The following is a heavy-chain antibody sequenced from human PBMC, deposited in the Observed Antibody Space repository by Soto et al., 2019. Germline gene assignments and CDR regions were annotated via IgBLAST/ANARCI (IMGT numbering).Heavy chain of an antibody. CDR2: IYYSGST. J-gene: IGHJ4*02. V-gene: IGHV4-61*01. D-gene: IGHD6-19*01. CDR1: GGSVSSGHYY. CDR3: ATGNSSGLFFDY. Sequence: SETLSLTCTVSGGSVSSGHYYGSLIRQPPGKGLEWIGYIYYSGSTDYNPSLRSRVTISLDTSKNQFSLKLSSVTAADTAVYYCATGNSSGLFFDYWGQGTLVTVSS.